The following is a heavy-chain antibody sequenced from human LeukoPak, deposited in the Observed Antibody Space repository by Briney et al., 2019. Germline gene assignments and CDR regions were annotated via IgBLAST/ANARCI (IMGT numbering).Heavy chain of an antibody. V-gene: IGHV5-51*01. CDR3: ARHAGMGTISPLRS. Sequence: GESLQISSQGSGYFFTSYWIGWVRQLPAKGLEWMGIIYPGDSDTRYSPSFQGQDTISADKSINTAYLQWISLKAADTAMYYCARHAGMGTISPLRSWGQGTLVTVSS. CDR1: GYFFTSYW. D-gene: IGHD5-24*01. J-gene: IGHJ5*02. CDR2: IYPGDSDT.